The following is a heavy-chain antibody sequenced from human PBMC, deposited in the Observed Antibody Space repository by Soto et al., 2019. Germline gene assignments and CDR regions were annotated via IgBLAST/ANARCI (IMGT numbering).Heavy chain of an antibody. CDR3: AKGEGCISTSCYDGYYYGMDV. V-gene: IGHV3-30*18. Sequence: QVQLVESGGGVVQPGRSLRLSCAASGFTFSSYGMHWVRQAPGKGLEWVAVISYDGSNKYYADSVKGRFTISRDNSKNTLYLQMNSLRAEDTAVYYCAKGEGCISTSCYDGYYYGMDVWGQGTTVTVSS. CDR2: ISYDGSNK. J-gene: IGHJ6*02. CDR1: GFTFSSYG. D-gene: IGHD2-2*01.